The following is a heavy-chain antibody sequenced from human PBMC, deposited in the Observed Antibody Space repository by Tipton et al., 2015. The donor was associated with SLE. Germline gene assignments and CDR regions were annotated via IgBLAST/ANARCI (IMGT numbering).Heavy chain of an antibody. J-gene: IGHJ3*02. V-gene: IGHV4-59*11. CDR3: ARDRTGGDAFDI. D-gene: IGHD3-10*01. Sequence: TLSLTCTVSGGSISSHYWSWFRQPPGKGLERTGYIYYSGSTNYNPSLKSRVTISVDTSKDQFSLKLSSVTAADTAVYYCARDRTGGDAFDIWGQGTMVTVSS. CDR1: GGSISSHY. CDR2: IYYSGST.